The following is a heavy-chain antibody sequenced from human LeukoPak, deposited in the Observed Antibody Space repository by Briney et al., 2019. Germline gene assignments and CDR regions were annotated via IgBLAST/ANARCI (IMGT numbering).Heavy chain of an antibody. J-gene: IGHJ5*02. V-gene: IGHV4-59*01. D-gene: IGHD3-10*01. CDR3: ARDRSAGSDWLDP. Sequence: PSETLSLTCTVSGGSIGLYHWTWIRQPPGKGLEWIGYVYYNGTTKYNPSPKSRVTISIDTPKNQFSLKLSSLTAADTAVYYCARDRSAGSDWLDPWGQGTLVTVSS. CDR1: GGSIGLYH. CDR2: VYYNGTT.